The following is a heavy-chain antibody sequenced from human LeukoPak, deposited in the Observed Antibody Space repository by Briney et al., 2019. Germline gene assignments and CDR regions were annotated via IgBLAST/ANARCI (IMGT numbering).Heavy chain of an antibody. J-gene: IGHJ4*02. D-gene: IGHD6-13*01. Sequence: GGSLRLSCAASRFTFSSYWMSWVRQAPGKGLEWVANIKLDGSEKSYVDSVKGRFTISRDNAKNSVYLQMNSLRAEDTAVYSCARAVAAADSYWGRGTLVTVSS. CDR2: IKLDGSEK. CDR3: ARAVAAADSY. CDR1: RFTFSSYW. V-gene: IGHV3-7*04.